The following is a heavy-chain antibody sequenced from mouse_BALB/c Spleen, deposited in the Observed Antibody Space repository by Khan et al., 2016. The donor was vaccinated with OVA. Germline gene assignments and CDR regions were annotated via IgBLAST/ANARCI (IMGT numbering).Heavy chain of an antibody. Sequence: EVQLQESGPGLVKPSQSLSLTCTVTGYSITSGYGWNWIRQFPGNKLEWMGYKSSSGSTNYNPSLKSRISITRDTSKNQFFLQLNSVTTEDTATYYCARTARIKYWGQGTTLTVSS. CDR1: GYSITSGYG. V-gene: IGHV3-2*02. CDR2: KSSSGST. D-gene: IGHD1-2*01. CDR3: ARTARIKY. J-gene: IGHJ2*01.